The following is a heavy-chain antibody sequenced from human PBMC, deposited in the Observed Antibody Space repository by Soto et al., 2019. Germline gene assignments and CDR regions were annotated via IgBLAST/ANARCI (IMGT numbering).Heavy chain of an antibody. CDR2: ISGSGDST. CDR1: GVTFSSYA. J-gene: IGHJ6*02. D-gene: IGHD1-26*01. CDR3: AKGVGATAHVAFGMAV. V-gene: IGHV3-23*01. Sequence: EVQLLESGGGLVQPGGSLRLSCVASGVTFSSYAMNWVRQAPGKGLEWVSDISGSGDSTYYGDSVKGRFTISRDNSKKKLYLQMNSLRAEDTAVYYCAKGVGATAHVAFGMAVWGQGTTVTVSS.